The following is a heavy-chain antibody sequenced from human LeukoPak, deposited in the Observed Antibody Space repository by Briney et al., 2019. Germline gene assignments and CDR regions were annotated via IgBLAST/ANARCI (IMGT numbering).Heavy chain of an antibody. CDR1: GFTFSPYS. Sequence: GGSLRLSCVVSGFTFSPYSMNWVRQAPGKGLEWVAYISGRTSTIYYADSVYGRFTISRDNAKNSLYLQMNSLRAEDTAVYYCARDYGLAYCGGDCYSSVLRAFDIWGQGTMVTVSS. J-gene: IGHJ3*02. V-gene: IGHV3-48*01. D-gene: IGHD2-21*02. CDR2: ISGRTSTI. CDR3: ARDYGLAYCGGDCYSSVLRAFDI.